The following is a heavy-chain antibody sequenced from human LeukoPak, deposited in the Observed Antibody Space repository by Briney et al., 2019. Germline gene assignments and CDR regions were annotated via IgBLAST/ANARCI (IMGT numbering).Heavy chain of an antibody. V-gene: IGHV4-39*01. D-gene: IGHD3-22*01. CDR3: AWGDSSGYPFDP. CDR2: ISYSGST. CDR1: GDSISSSSYY. Sequence: PSETLSLTCTVSGDSISSSSYYWGWIRQSPGKGLEWIGTISYSGSTYYHQSLKSRVTISVDTSKNQFSLKLSSVTAADTAVYYCAWGDSSGYPFDPWGQGTLVTVSS. J-gene: IGHJ5*02.